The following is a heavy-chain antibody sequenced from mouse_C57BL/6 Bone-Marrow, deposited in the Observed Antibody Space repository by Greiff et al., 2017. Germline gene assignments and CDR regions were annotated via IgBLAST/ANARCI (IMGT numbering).Heavy chain of an antibody. D-gene: IGHD2-5*01. Sequence: VQLQQSGPELVKPGASVKISCKASGYAFSSSWMNWVKQRPGKGLEWIGRIYPGDGDTNYNGKFKGKATLTADKSSSTAYMQLSSLTSEDSAVYFCARSPPSNSGFAYWGQGTLVTVSA. V-gene: IGHV1-82*01. J-gene: IGHJ3*01. CDR3: ARSPPSNSGFAY. CDR1: GYAFSSSW. CDR2: IYPGDGDT.